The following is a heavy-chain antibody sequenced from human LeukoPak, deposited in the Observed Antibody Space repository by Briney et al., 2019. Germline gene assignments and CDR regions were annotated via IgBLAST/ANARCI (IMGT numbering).Heavy chain of an antibody. CDR3: ASRYCSGGSCYSQGEY. V-gene: IGHV4-61*02. Sequence: PSETLSLTCTVSGGSISSGSYYWSWIRQPAGKGLEWIGRIYTSGSTNYNPSLKSRVTISVDTSKNQFSLKLSSVAAADTAVYYCASRYCSGGSCYSQGEYWGQGTLVTVSS. CDR2: IYTSGST. J-gene: IGHJ4*02. CDR1: GGSISSGSYY. D-gene: IGHD2-15*01.